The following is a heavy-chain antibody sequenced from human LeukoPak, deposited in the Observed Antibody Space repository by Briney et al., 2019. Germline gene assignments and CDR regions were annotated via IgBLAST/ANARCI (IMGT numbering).Heavy chain of an antibody. J-gene: IGHJ2*01. CDR1: GFPFSRYG. Sequence: GGSLRLSCAASGFPFSRYGMHWVRQAQGKGLEWVAVISYDGSNKYYADSVKGRLTISRDNSKNTLYLKINRLRAEDTAFYYWAKNGANGSPWYFDLWGRGTLVTVSS. CDR2: ISYDGSNK. V-gene: IGHV3-30*18. CDR3: AKNGANGSPWYFDL. D-gene: IGHD2-8*01.